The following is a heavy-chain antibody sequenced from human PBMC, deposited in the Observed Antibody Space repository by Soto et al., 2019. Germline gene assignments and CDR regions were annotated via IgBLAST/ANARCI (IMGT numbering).Heavy chain of an antibody. CDR1: GFTFSSYA. Sequence: EVQRLESGGGLVQPGGSLRLSCAASGFTFSSYAMSWVRQAPGKGLEWVTAISGSGGSTYYADSVKGRFTIPRDNSTNTLYLQMNSLRAEHTSVYYCAKDLDESHYFDYWGQGTLVTVSS. CDR2: ISGSGGST. CDR3: AKDLDESHYFDY. J-gene: IGHJ4*02. V-gene: IGHV3-23*01.